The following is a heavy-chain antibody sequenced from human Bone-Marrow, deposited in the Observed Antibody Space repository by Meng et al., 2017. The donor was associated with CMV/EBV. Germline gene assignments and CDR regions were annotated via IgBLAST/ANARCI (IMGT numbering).Heavy chain of an antibody. CDR3: ARDESCSSTSCYGLGFDY. Sequence: GGSLRLSCAASGFTFSSYAMHWVRQAPGKGLEWVAFIRYDGSNKYYADSVKGRFTISRDNSKNTLYLQMNSLRAEDTAVYYCARDESCSSTSCYGLGFDYWGQGTLVTVSS. J-gene: IGHJ4*02. V-gene: IGHV3-30*02. CDR1: GFTFSSYA. CDR2: IRYDGSNK. D-gene: IGHD2-2*01.